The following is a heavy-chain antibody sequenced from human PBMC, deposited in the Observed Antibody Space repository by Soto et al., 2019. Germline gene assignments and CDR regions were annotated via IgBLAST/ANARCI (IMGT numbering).Heavy chain of an antibody. CDR3: ARAWRGYSYGYDDY. J-gene: IGHJ4*02. Sequence: GASVKVSCKASGYTFTSYDINWVRQATGQGLEWMGWMNPNSGNTGYAQKLQGRVTMTTDTSTSTAYMELRSLRSDDTAVYYCARAWRGYSYGYDDYWGQGTLVTVSS. CDR2: MNPNSGNT. CDR1: GYTFTSYD. V-gene: IGHV1-8*01. D-gene: IGHD5-18*01.